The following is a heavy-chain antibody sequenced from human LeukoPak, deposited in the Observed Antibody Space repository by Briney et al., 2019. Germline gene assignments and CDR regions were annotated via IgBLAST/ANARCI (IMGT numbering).Heavy chain of an antibody. CDR2: IRSKANSYAT. Sequence: GGSLRLSCAASGFTFSGSAMHWVGQASGKGLEWVGRIRSKANSYATAYAASVKGRFTISRDDSKNTAYLQMNSLKTEDTAVYYCTGTYYDFWSGYTQLDYWGQGTLVTVSS. V-gene: IGHV3-73*01. CDR3: TGTYYDFWSGYTQLDY. D-gene: IGHD3-3*01. CDR1: GFTFSGSA. J-gene: IGHJ4*02.